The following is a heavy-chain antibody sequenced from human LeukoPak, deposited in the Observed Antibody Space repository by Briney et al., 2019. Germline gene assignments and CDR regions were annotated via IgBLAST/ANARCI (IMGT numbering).Heavy chain of an antibody. J-gene: IGHJ1*01. CDR1: GGSISSYY. CDR3: ARVDGSGWWEPVQH. Sequence: PSETLSLTCTVSGGSISSYYWSWIRQPPGKGLEGIGYIYYSGSTNYNPSPKRRVTISVHTSKNQSSLKLSSVTAADTAVYYCARVDGSGWWEPVQHWGQGTLVTASS. CDR2: IYYSGST. D-gene: IGHD6-19*01. V-gene: IGHV4-59*01.